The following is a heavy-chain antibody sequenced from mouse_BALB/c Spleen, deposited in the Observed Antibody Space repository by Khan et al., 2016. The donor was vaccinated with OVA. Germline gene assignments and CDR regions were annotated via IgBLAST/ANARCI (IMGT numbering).Heavy chain of an antibody. CDR3: AGVNFYAMNY. Sequence: QVQLKQSGPGLVAPSQSLSITCTVSGFSLTTYGIHWVRQPPGKGLEWLIVIWSDGASTSNSALKSRLSISKDHSKSQVFLQMNSLQTVDTAMYYGAGVNFYAMNYSGHASSVHVSS. V-gene: IGHV2-6*02. CDR1: GFSLTTYG. D-gene: IGHD1-3*01. J-gene: IGHJ4*01. CDR2: IWSDGAS.